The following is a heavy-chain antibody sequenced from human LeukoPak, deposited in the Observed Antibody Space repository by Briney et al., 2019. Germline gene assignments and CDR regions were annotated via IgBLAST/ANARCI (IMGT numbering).Heavy chain of an antibody. V-gene: IGHV3-21*01. CDR1: GFTFSSYS. D-gene: IGHD6-6*01. CDR3: ARGIYSSSSAVDY. CDR2: ISSSSSYI. J-gene: IGHJ4*02. Sequence: PGGSLRLSCAASGFTFSSYSMNWVRQAPGKGLEWVSSISSSSSYIYYADSVKGRFTISRDNAKNSLYLQMNSQRAEDTAVYYCARGIYSSSSAVDYWGQGTLVTVSS.